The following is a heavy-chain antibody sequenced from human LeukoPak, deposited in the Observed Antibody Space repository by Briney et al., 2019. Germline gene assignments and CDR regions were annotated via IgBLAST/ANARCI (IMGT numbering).Heavy chain of an antibody. CDR2: MNPNSGNT. Sequence: ASVKVSCKASGYTFTSYDINWVRQATGQGLEWMGWMNPNSGNTGYAQKFQGRVTITRNTSISTAYMELSSLRSEDTAVYYCARRRAARLNNWFDPWGRGTLVTVPS. V-gene: IGHV1-8*03. CDR1: GYTFTSYD. J-gene: IGHJ5*02. CDR3: ARRRAARLNNWFDP. D-gene: IGHD6-6*01.